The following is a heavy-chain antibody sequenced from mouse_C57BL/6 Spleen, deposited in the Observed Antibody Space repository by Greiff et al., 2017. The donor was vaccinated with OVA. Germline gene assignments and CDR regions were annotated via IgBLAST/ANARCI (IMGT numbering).Heavy chain of an antibody. D-gene: IGHD3-2*02. J-gene: IGHJ4*01. V-gene: IGHV1-53*01. CDR3: AREGGQLMGMDY. CDR2: INPSNGGT. Sequence: QVQLKQSGTELVKPGASVKLSCKASGYTFTSYWMHWVKQRPGQGLEWIGNINPSNGGTNYNAKFKSKATLTVDKSSSTACMQPSSLTSEDSAVYYCAREGGQLMGMDYWGQGTSVTVSA. CDR1: GYTFTSYW.